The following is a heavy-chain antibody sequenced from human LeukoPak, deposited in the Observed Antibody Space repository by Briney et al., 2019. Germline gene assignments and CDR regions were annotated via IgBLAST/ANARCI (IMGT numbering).Heavy chain of an antibody. J-gene: IGHJ1*01. CDR3: ARAPSEIGGYYPEYFRH. CDR1: GFTFSTYW. CDR2: IKSDGGT. D-gene: IGHD3-22*01. V-gene: IGHV3-74*01. Sequence: GGSLRLSCAASGFTFSTYWMHWVRQAPGKGLVWVSRIKSDGGTNYADSVKGRFTISRDNAKKTVSLQMNSLRPEDTGVYYCARAPSEIGGYYPEYFRHWGQGTLATVSS.